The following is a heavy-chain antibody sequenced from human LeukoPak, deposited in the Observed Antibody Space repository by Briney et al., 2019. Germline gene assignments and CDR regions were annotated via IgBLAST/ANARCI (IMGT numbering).Heavy chain of an antibody. Sequence: SETLSLTCTVSGGSISSYYWSWIRQPAGKGLEWIGRIYSTGSTNYNPSLKSRVTMSVDTSKNQFSLRLRSVTAADTAVYYCARVTYNGYQHFDYWGQGNLVTVS. V-gene: IGHV4-4*07. J-gene: IGHJ4*02. CDR3: ARVTYNGYQHFDY. D-gene: IGHD3-10*01. CDR1: GGSISSYY. CDR2: IYSTGST.